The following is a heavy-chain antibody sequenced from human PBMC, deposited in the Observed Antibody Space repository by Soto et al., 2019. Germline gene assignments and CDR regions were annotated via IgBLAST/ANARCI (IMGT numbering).Heavy chain of an antibody. V-gene: IGHV4-59*08. CDR2: IYYSGST. Sequence: SETLSLTCTVSGGSISSYYWSWIRQPPGKGLEWIGYIYYSGSTNYNPSLKSRVTISVDTSKNQFSLKLSSVTAADTAVYYCARLLGISSSGNWFDPWGQGTLVTVSS. CDR3: ARLLGISSSGNWFDP. J-gene: IGHJ5*02. CDR1: GGSISSYY. D-gene: IGHD6-6*01.